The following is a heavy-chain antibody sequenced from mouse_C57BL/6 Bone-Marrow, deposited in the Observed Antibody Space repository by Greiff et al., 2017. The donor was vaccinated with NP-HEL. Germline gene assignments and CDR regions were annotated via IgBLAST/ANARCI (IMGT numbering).Heavy chain of an antibody. V-gene: IGHV1-64*01. CDR3: ARVTGNYAMDY. J-gene: IGHJ4*01. D-gene: IGHD4-1*01. Sequence: VQLQQPGAELVKPGASVKLSCKASGYTFTSYWMHWVKQRPGQGLEWIGMIHPNSGSTNYNEKFKSKATLTVDKSSSTAYMQLSGLTSEDSAVYYCARVTGNYAMDYWGQGTSVTVSS. CDR1: GYTFTSYW. CDR2: IHPNSGST.